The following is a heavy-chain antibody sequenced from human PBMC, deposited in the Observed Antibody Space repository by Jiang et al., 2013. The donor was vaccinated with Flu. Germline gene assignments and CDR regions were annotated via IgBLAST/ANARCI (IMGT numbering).Heavy chain of an antibody. J-gene: IGHJ4*02. V-gene: IGHV3-30*02. CDR1: GFTSVIS. D-gene: IGHD3-9*01. CDR3: ATLRGSSYDTYLADY. Sequence: LSCAASGFTSVISDALGPQAPGKGLEWVASIRFDGSTKYYAESVKGRFTISRDNSKNTLYLQMNSLRPEDTSVYYCATLRGSSYDTYLADYWGQGILVTVSS. CDR2: IRFDGSTK.